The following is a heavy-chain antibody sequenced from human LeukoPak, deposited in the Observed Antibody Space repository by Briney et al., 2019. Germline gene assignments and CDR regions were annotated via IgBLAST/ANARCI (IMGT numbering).Heavy chain of an antibody. J-gene: IGHJ4*02. D-gene: IGHD2-21*02. CDR2: IYTSGST. Sequence: TSETLSLMCTVSGGSISSYYWSWLRQPAGKGLEWIGRIYTSGSTNYNPSLKSRVTMSVDTSKNQFSLKLSSVTAADTAVYYCARDSLAYCGGDCYTFDYWGQGTLVTVSS. CDR3: ARDSLAYCGGDCYTFDY. CDR1: GGSISSYY. V-gene: IGHV4-4*07.